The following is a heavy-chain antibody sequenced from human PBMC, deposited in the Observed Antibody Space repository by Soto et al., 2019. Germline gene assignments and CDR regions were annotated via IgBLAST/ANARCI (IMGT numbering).Heavy chain of an antibody. V-gene: IGHV3-23*01. CDR1: GFTFSSYA. CDR2: ISCGGDNT. D-gene: IGHD3-10*01. J-gene: IGHJ5*02. Sequence: EVQLLESGGGLVQPGGSLRLSCAASGFTFSSYAMSWVRQAPGKGLEWVSDISCGGDNTYYADSVRGRFTISRDNSKNTLSLQMNSLRAEDTAKYYCAKDRLSIGSGVRFDPWRQGTLVTVSS. CDR3: AKDRLSIGSGVRFDP.